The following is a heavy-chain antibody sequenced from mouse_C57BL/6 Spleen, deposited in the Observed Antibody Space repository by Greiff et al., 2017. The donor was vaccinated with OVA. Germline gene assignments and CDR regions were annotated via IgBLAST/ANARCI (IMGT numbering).Heavy chain of an antibody. Sequence: QVQLQQSGPGLVQPSQSLSITCTVSGFSLTSYGVHWVRQPPGKGLAWLGVIWSGGSTDYNAAFISRLSISKDHSKSQVFFKMNSLQADDTAIYYCASTVVDWYFDVWGTGTTVTVSS. D-gene: IGHD1-1*01. CDR2: IWSGGST. CDR3: ASTVVDWYFDV. J-gene: IGHJ1*03. V-gene: IGHV2-4*01. CDR1: GFSLTSYG.